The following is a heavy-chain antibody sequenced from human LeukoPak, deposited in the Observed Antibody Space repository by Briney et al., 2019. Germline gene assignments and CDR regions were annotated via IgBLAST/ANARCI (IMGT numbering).Heavy chain of an antibody. CDR2: ISSSGSTI. Sequence: GGSLRLSCAASGFIFNDYYMNWIRQAPGKGPEWVSYISSSGSTIYYADSVKGRFTISRDNAKNSVYLQMNSLRAEDTAVYYCARDQHTYYDILTGYPEGGGMDVWGQGITVTVSS. J-gene: IGHJ6*02. V-gene: IGHV3-11*01. CDR3: ARDQHTYYDILTGYPEGGGMDV. CDR1: GFIFNDYY. D-gene: IGHD3-9*01.